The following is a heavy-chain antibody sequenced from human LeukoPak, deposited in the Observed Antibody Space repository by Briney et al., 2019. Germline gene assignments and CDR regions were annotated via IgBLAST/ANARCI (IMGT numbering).Heavy chain of an antibody. Sequence: ASVKVSCKASGYTFTSYAMHWVRQAPGQRLEWMGWINAGNGNTKYSQKFQGRVTITRDTFANTAYMELSSLRSEDTAVFYCARSSSFKINGMDVWGQGTMVTVSS. V-gene: IGHV1-3*01. CDR3: ARSSSFKINGMDV. CDR1: GYTFTSYA. D-gene: IGHD6-6*01. CDR2: INAGNGNT. J-gene: IGHJ6*02.